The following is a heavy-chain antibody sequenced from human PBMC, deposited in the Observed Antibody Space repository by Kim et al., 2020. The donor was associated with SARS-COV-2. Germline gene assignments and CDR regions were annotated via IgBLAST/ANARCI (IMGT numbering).Heavy chain of an antibody. D-gene: IGHD5-12*01. CDR3: ARPLYSGYDYYFDY. Sequence: PSLQSRVTISVDTSKNQFSLKLSSVTAADTAVYYCARPLYSGYDYYFDYWGQGTLVTVSS. J-gene: IGHJ4*02. V-gene: IGHV4-39*01.